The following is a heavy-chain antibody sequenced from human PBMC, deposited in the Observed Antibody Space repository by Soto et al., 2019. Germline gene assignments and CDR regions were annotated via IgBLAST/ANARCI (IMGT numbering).Heavy chain of an antibody. V-gene: IGHV1-24*01. Sequence: ASVKVSCKVSGYTLTELSMHWVRQAPGKGLEWMGGFDPEDGETIYAQKFQGRVTMTEDTSTDTAYMELSSLRSEDTAVYYCATDRTVRGVRQNPFDPWGQGTLVTVSS. J-gene: IGHJ5*02. CDR1: GYTLTELS. CDR3: ATDRTVRGVRQNPFDP. CDR2: FDPEDGET. D-gene: IGHD3-10*01.